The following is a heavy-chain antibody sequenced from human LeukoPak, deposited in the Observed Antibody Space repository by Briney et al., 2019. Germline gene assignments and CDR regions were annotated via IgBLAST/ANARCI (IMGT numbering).Heavy chain of an antibody. V-gene: IGHV4-34*01. D-gene: IGHD1-20*01. Sequence: PSETLSLTCAVYGGSFSGYYWSWIRQPPGKGLEWIGEINHSGSTNYNPSLKSRVTISVDTSKNQFSLKLSSVTAADTAVYYCARGGLYNWKRIDYWGQGTLVTVSS. CDR3: ARGGLYNWKRIDY. CDR1: GGSFSGYY. CDR2: INHSGST. J-gene: IGHJ4*02.